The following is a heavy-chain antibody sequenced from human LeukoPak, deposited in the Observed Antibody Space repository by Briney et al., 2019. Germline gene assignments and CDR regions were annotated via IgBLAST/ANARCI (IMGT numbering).Heavy chain of an antibody. CDR3: ARAVTYFYGSVTYDWFDP. V-gene: IGHV3-74*01. Sequence: GGSLRLSCAASGFTFSSYWMHWVRLTPGKGLMWVSRIESDGSTIYADSVKDRFTISRDNGKNTVYLQMNSLRVDDTAMYYCARAVTYFYGSVTYDWFDPWGQGTLVTVSS. D-gene: IGHD3-10*01. CDR1: GFTFSSYW. J-gene: IGHJ5*02. CDR2: IESDGST.